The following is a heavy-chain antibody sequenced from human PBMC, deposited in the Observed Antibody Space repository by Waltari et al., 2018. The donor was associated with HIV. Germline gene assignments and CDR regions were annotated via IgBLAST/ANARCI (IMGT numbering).Heavy chain of an antibody. Sequence: EVQLVQSGAEVKKPGESLKISCKGSGYNFTTYWIGWVRQMPGKGLEWMGIIYPGDADTKYSPAFRGQVTISVEKSISTAYLQWSSLQASDTATYYCARRGYCGSARCPSGYYYSYGMGVWGQGTTVTVSS. D-gene: IGHD2-2*01. J-gene: IGHJ6*02. CDR2: IYPGDADT. CDR3: ARRGYCGSARCPSGYYYSYGMGV. V-gene: IGHV5-51*01. CDR1: GYNFTTYW.